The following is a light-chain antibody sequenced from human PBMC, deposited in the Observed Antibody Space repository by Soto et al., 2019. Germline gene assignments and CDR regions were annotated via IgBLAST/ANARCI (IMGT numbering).Light chain of an antibody. CDR2: EVS. V-gene: IGLV2-14*03. CDR1: SSDVGAYDY. J-gene: IGLJ1*01. Sequence: QSVLTQPASVSGSPGQSITISCTGTSSDVGAYDYVSWYQQHPDKAPKLMIYEVSNRPSGVSNRLSGSKSVNTATLTISGLQADDEADYYCSSYTSSSPRVFGTGTKVTVL. CDR3: SSYTSSSPRV.